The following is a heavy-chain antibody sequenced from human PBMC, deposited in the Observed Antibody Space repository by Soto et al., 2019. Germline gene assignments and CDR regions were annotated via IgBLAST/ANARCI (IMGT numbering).Heavy chain of an antibody. J-gene: IGHJ6*02. D-gene: IGHD6-13*01. CDR2: ISYDGSNK. CDR3: AKDLAAAGPYYYYYYGMDV. CDR1: GFTFSSYG. V-gene: IGHV3-30*18. Sequence: QVQLVESGGGVVQPGRSLRLSCAASGFTFSSYGMHWVRQAPGKGLEWVAVISYDGSNKYYADSVKGRFTISRDNSKNTLYLQMNSLRAEDTAVYYCAKDLAAAGPYYYYYYGMDVWGQGTTVTVSS.